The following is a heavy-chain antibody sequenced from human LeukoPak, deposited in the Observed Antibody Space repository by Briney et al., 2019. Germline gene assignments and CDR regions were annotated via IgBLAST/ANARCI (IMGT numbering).Heavy chain of an antibody. J-gene: IGHJ4*02. CDR3: ARDRDTSGYFDY. CDR1: GFPLSNYA. CDR2: ISYDGSNK. V-gene: IGHV3-30-3*01. D-gene: IGHD3-22*01. Sequence: GRSLRLSCAASGFPLSNYATHWVRQAPGKGLEWVTVISYDGSNKYYADSVKGRFTISRDNSKNTLYLQMNSLRTEDTAVYYCARDRDTSGYFDYWGQGTLVTVSS.